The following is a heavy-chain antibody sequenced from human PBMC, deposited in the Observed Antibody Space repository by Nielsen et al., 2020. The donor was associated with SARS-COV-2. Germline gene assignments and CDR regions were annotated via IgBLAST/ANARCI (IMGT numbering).Heavy chain of an antibody. J-gene: IGHJ6*02. CDR2: MNPNSGNT. D-gene: IGHD1-7*01. Sequence: ASVKVSCKASGYTFTSYDINWVRQATGQGLEWMGWMNPNSGNTGYAQKFQGRVTTTRNTSISTAYMELSSLRSEDTAAYYCARKLELRGDYYYYYGMDVWGQGTTVTVSS. CDR1: GYTFTSYD. CDR3: ARKLELRGDYYYYYGMDV. V-gene: IGHV1-8*01.